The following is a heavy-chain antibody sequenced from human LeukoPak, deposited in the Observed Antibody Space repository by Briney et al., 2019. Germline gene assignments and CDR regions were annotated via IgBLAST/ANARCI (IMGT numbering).Heavy chain of an antibody. D-gene: IGHD5-12*01. CDR3: AVRLFGDY. CDR1: GFTFSRYG. J-gene: IGHJ4*02. V-gene: IGHV3-7*01. CDR2: IKQDGSEK. Sequence: GGSLRLSCAASGFTFSRYGMHWVRQAPGKGLEWVANIKQDGSEKYYVDSVKGRFTISRDNAKNSLYLQMNSLRAEDTAVYYCAVRLFGDYWGQGTLVTVSS.